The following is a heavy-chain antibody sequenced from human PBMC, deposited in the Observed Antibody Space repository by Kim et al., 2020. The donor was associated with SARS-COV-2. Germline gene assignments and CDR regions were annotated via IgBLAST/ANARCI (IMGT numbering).Heavy chain of an antibody. J-gene: IGHJ5*02. CDR2: INPGDFDT. CDR3: ARNSIIVAANNWFDP. D-gene: IGHD5-12*01. CDR1: GYNFSRYW. V-gene: IGHV5-51*01. Sequence: GESLKISCKASGYNFSRYWIGWVRQMPGKGLEWMGIINPGDFDTRYSPSFEGQVTISADKSISTAYMQWSSLKASDTAIYYCARNSIIVAANNWFDPWGQGTLVTVSS.